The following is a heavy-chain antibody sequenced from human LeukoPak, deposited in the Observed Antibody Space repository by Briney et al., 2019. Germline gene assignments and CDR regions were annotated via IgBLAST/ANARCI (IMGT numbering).Heavy chain of an antibody. J-gene: IGHJ3*02. CDR2: ISGSGGST. D-gene: IGHD6-19*01. CDR3: ATLGSGWPYDAFDI. V-gene: IGHV3-23*01. CDR1: GFTFSSHA. Sequence: GGSLRLSCAASGFTFSSHAMSWVRQAPGKGLEWVSAISGSGGSTYYADSVKGRFTISRDNSKNTLYLQMNSLRAEDTAVYCCATLGSGWPYDAFDIWDQGTMVTVSS.